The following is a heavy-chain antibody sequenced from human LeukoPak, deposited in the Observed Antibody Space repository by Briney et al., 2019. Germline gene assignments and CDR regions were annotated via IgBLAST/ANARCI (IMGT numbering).Heavy chain of an antibody. V-gene: IGHV5-51*01. D-gene: IGHD3-10*01. CDR2: IYPGDSDT. Sequence: GESLKISCKGSGYSFTSYWIGWVRQMPGKGLEWMGIIYPGDSDTRYSPSFQGQVTLSADKSISTAYLQWSSLKASDTAMYYCAIWFGEPNDAFDIWGQGTMVTVSS. J-gene: IGHJ3*02. CDR3: AIWFGEPNDAFDI. CDR1: GYSFTSYW.